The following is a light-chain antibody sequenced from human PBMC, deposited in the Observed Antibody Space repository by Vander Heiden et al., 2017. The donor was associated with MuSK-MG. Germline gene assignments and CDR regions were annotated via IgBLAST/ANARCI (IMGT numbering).Light chain of an antibody. CDR3: QQGDTKPLT. V-gene: IGKV1-39*01. Sequence: DIQMTQSPSSLSASVGDRVTISCRATQNIGNYLNWYQQKGGKAPQLLIYAATRLQSGVPSRFSGSGSGTEFTLSISSLQREDFATYYWQQGDTKPLTFGGGTKVEIK. CDR1: QNIGNY. CDR2: AAT. J-gene: IGKJ4*01.